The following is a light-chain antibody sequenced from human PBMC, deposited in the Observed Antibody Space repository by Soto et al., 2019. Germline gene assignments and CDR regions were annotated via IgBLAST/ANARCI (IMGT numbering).Light chain of an antibody. CDR2: GAS. J-gene: IGKJ2*01. V-gene: IGKV3-15*01. Sequence: EVVLTQSPGTLSLSPGERASLSCRASQSVTTYLAWYQQKPGQAPRLLIYGASTRATGVPARFSGSGSATEFTPPTRSLQSGDVAVYYFQQYGDWPPKTFGRGTKL. CDR3: QQYGDWPPKT. CDR1: QSVTTY.